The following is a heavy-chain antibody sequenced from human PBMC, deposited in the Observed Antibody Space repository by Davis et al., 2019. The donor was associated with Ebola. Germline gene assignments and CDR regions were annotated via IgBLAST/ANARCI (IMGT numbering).Heavy chain of an antibody. V-gene: IGHV3-74*01. CDR1: EFSFRSYW. Sequence: PGGSLRLSCVDSEFSFRSYWFNWVRQAPGKGLEWVSRIDTDGSTTNYADSVRGRFTISRDNAKNTLFLQMNSLRADDTAVYYCARDVGGRAGYWGQGTLVTVSS. J-gene: IGHJ4*02. CDR2: IDTDGSTT. CDR3: ARDVGGRAGY.